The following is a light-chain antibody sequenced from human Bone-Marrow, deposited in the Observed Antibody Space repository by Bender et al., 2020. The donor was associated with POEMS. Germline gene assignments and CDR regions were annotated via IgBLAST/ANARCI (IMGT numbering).Light chain of an antibody. CDR2: EDN. CDR3: QAWDTSSVV. V-gene: IGLV3-1*01. J-gene: IGLJ2*01. CDR1: QLGDQY. Sequence: SYGLTQPPSVSVSPGHTANITCSGDQLGDQYASWYQLKPGQSPVLVIYEDNKRPSGIPERFSGSNSGNIATLTIRGTQALDEADYYCQAWDTSSVVFGGGTKLTVL.